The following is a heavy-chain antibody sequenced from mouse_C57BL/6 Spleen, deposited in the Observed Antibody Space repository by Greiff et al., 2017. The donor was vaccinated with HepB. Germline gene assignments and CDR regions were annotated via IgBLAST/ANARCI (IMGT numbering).Heavy chain of an antibody. CDR1: GFTFSSYA. V-gene: IGHV5-9-1*02. Sequence: EVMLVESGEGLVKPGGSLKLSCAASGFTFSSYAMSWVRQTPEKRLEWVAYISSGGDYIYYADTVKGRFTISRDNARNTLYLQMSSLKSEDTAMYYCTRITTVVARAMDYWGQGTSVTVSS. J-gene: IGHJ4*01. CDR3: TRITTVVARAMDY. CDR2: ISSGGDYI. D-gene: IGHD1-1*01.